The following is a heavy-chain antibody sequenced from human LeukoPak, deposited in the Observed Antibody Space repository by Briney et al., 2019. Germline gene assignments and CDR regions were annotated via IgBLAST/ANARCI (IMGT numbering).Heavy chain of an antibody. D-gene: IGHD3-10*01. Sequence: PGESLNISCQASGSSSTSSLIGGARHLPAKGLGRMAIINPGASDTRYSPYFQCQVTISADKSISTVYLQWRSLKASDTAMYYWAGQPGAGWFDPWGQGTLVTVSS. V-gene: IGHV5-51*01. J-gene: IGHJ5*02. CDR3: AGQPGAGWFDP. CDR2: INPGASDT. CDR1: GSSSTSSL.